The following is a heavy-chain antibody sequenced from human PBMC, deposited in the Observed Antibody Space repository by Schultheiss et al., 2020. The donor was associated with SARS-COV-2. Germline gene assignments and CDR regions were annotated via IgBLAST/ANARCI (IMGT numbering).Heavy chain of an antibody. CDR1: GFTFSSYA. D-gene: IGHD6-6*01. CDR2: IYSGGST. V-gene: IGHV3-66*01. J-gene: IGHJ6*02. Sequence: GGSLRLSCAASGFTFSSYAMSWVRQAPGKGLEWVSVIYSGGSTYYADSVKGRFTISRDNSKNTLYLQMNSLRDEDTAVYYCARDSSSYYYYGMDVWGQGTTVTVSS. CDR3: ARDSSSYYYYGMDV.